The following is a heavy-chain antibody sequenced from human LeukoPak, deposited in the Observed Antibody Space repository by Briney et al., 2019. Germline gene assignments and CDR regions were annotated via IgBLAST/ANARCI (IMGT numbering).Heavy chain of an antibody. Sequence: ASVKVSCKASGYTFTSYYMHWVRQAPGQGLEWMGIINPSGGSTSYAQKFQGRVTMTRDTSTSTVYMELSSLRSEDTAVYYCARDRAAAEDYYCYYGMDVWGQGTTVTVSS. CDR2: INPSGGST. V-gene: IGHV1-46*01. J-gene: IGHJ6*02. CDR3: ARDRAAAEDYYCYYGMDV. CDR1: GYTFTSYY. D-gene: IGHD6-13*01.